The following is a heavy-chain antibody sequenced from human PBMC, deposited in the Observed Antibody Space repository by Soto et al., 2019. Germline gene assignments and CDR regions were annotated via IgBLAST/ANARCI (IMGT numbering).Heavy chain of an antibody. J-gene: IGHJ4*02. CDR2: INHSGST. CDR3: ARGSRVTTAGRPPPDY. D-gene: IGHD4-17*01. Sequence: QVQLQQWGAGLLKPSETLSLTCAVSGGSFSGYYWSWIRQPPGKGLEWIGEINHSGSTNYNPSLKSRVTISVDTSKNQFSLKLSSVTAADTAVYYCARGSRVTTAGRPPPDYWGQGTLVTVSS. V-gene: IGHV4-34*01. CDR1: GGSFSGYY.